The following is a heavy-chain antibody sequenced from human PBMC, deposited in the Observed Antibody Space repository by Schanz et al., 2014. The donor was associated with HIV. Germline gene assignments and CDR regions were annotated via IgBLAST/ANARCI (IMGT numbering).Heavy chain of an antibody. D-gene: IGHD3-16*02. V-gene: IGHV3-21*06. Sequence: EVQVVESGGGLVQPGGSLRLSCAASGFTFSSHSMSWVRQAPGKGLEWVSSISSGGDYIYHADSVRGRFTISRDNAKNSLYLQMDSLRGEDTAVYYCARGGKMVTFGGVLAPFDYWGQGSLVTVSS. J-gene: IGHJ4*02. CDR3: ARGGKMVTFGGVLAPFDY. CDR1: GFTFSSHS. CDR2: ISSGGDYI.